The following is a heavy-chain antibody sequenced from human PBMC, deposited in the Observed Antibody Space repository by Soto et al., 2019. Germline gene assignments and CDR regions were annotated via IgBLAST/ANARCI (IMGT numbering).Heavy chain of an antibody. V-gene: IGHV3-74*01. CDR2: MNLDGSIT. J-gene: IGHJ4*02. D-gene: IGHD3-10*01. CDR3: TRDSVGTGIDY. CDR1: GFTFSNYW. Sequence: PGGSLRLSCVGSGFTFSNYWLHWVRQVPGKGLVWVSRMNLDGSITNYADPVKGRFTISRDDAKNTLYLQMNNLRAEDTAVYYCTRDSVGTGIDYWGQGTLVTVCS.